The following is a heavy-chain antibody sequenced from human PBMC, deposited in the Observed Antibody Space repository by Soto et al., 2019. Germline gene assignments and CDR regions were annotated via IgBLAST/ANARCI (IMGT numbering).Heavy chain of an antibody. CDR2: INHSGST. Sequence: SKTLSLTCAVYVGSFSGYCWSWIGEPPGGGLEWMGEINHSGSTNYNPSLKSRVTISVDTSKNQFSLKLSSVTAADTAVYYCARSGLAADYYYYGMDVWGQGTTVT. CDR3: ARSGLAADYYYYGMDV. V-gene: IGHV4-34*01. CDR1: VGSFSGYC. J-gene: IGHJ6*02. D-gene: IGHD6-13*01.